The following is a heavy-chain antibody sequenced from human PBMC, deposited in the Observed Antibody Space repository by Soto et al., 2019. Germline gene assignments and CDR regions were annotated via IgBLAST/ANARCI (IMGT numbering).Heavy chain of an antibody. J-gene: IGHJ4*02. Sequence: LSLTCTVSGGSISSGGYYWSWIRQHPGKGLEWIGYIYYSGSTYYNPSLKSRVTISVDTSKNQFSLKLSSVTAADTAVYYCAREIGSGYDHPLSDPKNALFSNYFDYWGQGTLVTVSS. CDR1: GGSISSGGYY. CDR3: AREIGSGYDHPLSDPKNALFSNYFDY. V-gene: IGHV4-31*03. D-gene: IGHD5-12*01. CDR2: IYYSGST.